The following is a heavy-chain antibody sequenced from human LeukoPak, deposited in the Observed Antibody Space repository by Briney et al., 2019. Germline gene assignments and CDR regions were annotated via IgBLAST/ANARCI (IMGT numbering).Heavy chain of an antibody. V-gene: IGHV4-39*01. CDR3: ASDPYSGGWEFDH. Sequence: SETLSLTCTVSGGSISSSNYYWGCIRQPPGKGLEWIGSISYSVTTYYDPSLKSRVTISADTSKNLFSLKVNSVTAADTAVYYCASDPYSGGWEFDHWGQGTLVTVSS. D-gene: IGHD6-19*01. J-gene: IGHJ4*02. CDR1: GGSISSSNYY. CDR2: ISYSVTT.